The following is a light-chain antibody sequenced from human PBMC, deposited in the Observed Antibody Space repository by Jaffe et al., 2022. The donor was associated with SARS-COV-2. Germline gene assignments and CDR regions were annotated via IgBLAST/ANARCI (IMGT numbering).Light chain of an antibody. CDR2: TAS. CDR3: QQAKSFPLT. CDR1: QGIGRW. V-gene: IGKV1-12*01. Sequence: DIQMTQSPSSVSASVGDRVTVSCRASQGIGRWLAWYQQKPGKAPKLLIYTASSLERGVPSRFSGSGSGTEFTLTINTLQAEDFATYFCQQAKSFPLTFGGGTKVEIK. J-gene: IGKJ4*01.